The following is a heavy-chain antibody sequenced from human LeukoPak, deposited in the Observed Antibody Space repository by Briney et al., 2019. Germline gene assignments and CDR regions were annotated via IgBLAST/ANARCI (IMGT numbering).Heavy chain of an antibody. V-gene: IGHV5-51*01. Sequence: GESLRISCKASGYSFTNYWIGWVRQMPGKGLEWMGIIYPGDFDTRYSPSFQGQVTISADKSLTTACLMWSSLKASDSAIYYCARHLRSQPFHYWGQGTLVTVSS. D-gene: IGHD3-10*01. J-gene: IGHJ4*02. CDR3: ARHLRSQPFHY. CDR2: IYPGDFDT. CDR1: GYSFTNYW.